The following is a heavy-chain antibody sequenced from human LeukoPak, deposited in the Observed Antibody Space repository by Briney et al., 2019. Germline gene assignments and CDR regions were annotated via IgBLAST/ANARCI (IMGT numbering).Heavy chain of an antibody. D-gene: IGHD6-13*01. Sequence: PSETLSLTCTVSGGSISSYYWSWVRQPPGKGLEWIGYIYYSGSTNYNPSLKSRVTISVDTSKNQFSLKLSSVTAADTAVYYCAGTNLRIAAAETAFDIWGQGTMVTVSS. J-gene: IGHJ3*02. V-gene: IGHV4-59*01. CDR1: GGSISSYY. CDR3: AGTNLRIAAAETAFDI. CDR2: IYYSGST.